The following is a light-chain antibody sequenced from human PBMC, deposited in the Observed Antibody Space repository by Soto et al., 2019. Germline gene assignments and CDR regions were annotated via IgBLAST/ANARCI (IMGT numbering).Light chain of an antibody. Sequence: EIVMTQSPATLSVSPGERVTLSCRASQSVTRNLAWYQHTPGQSPRLLISAASSGATGLPSRFSGSGSGTDFTLTISSLQSEDAAGYYCQQYHHSPVTFGGGTKVEIK. V-gene: IGKV3-15*01. CDR2: AAS. CDR3: QQYHHSPVT. CDR1: QSVTRN. J-gene: IGKJ4*01.